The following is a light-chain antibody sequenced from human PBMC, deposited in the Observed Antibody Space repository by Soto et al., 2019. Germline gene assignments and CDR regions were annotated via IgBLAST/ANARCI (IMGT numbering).Light chain of an antibody. CDR3: NSYAGTKTVL. Sequence: QAVVTQPPSASGSPGQSVTISCTGSSSDIGGYNYVSWYQQRPGEVPKLIIYEVSERPSGVPDRFSGSKSGNTASLTVSGLQPEDEADYYCNSYAGTKTVLFGGGTKLTVL. CDR1: SSDIGGYNY. V-gene: IGLV2-8*01. J-gene: IGLJ2*01. CDR2: EVS.